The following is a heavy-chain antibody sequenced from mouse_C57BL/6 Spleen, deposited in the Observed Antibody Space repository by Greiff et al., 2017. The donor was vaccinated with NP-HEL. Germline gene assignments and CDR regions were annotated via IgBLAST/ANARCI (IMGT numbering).Heavy chain of an antibody. CDR1: GYTFTSYW. J-gene: IGHJ2*01. V-gene: IGHV1-55*01. CDR2: IYPGSGST. CDR3: ARKIYYGNYVYFDY. D-gene: IGHD2-1*01. Sequence: QVQLQQPGAELVKPGASVKMSCKASGYTFTSYWITWVKQRPGQGLEWIGDIYPGSGSTNYNEKFKSKATLTVDTSSSTAYMQLSSLTSEDSAVYYCARKIYYGNYVYFDYWGQGTTLTVSS.